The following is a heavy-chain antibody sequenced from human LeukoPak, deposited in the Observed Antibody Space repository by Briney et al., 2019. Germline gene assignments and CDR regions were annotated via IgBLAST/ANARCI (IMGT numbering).Heavy chain of an antibody. D-gene: IGHD2-15*01. J-gene: IGHJ4*02. V-gene: IGHV1-2*02. CDR3: ARRFWTGGSCYPDY. CDR1: GYTFTGYY. Sequence: ASLKVSCTASGYTFTGYYIHWVRLAPGQGLAWMGRINSNNGVSNYAQRFQGRVTMTRDTSISTAYLELSGLTTDDTAVYYCARRFWTGGSCYPDYWGQGTLVTVSS. CDR2: INSNNGVS.